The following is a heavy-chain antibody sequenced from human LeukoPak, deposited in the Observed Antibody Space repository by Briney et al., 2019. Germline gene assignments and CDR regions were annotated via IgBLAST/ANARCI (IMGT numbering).Heavy chain of an antibody. CDR3: ARGRVGPVVVITYYHYYMDV. Sequence: PSETLSLTCAVYGESFSGYYWSWIRQPPGKGLEWIGEINHSGSTNYNPSLKSRVTISVDTSKKQFSLKLSSVTAADTAVYYCARGRVGPVVVITYYHYYMDVWGKGTTVTVSS. CDR2: INHSGST. J-gene: IGHJ6*03. D-gene: IGHD3-22*01. CDR1: GESFSGYY. V-gene: IGHV4-34*01.